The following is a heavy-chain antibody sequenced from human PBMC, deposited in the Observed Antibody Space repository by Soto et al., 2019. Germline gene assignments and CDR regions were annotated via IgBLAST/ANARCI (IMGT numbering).Heavy chain of an antibody. CDR1: GYTFTSYA. V-gene: IGHV1-3*01. D-gene: IGHD5-12*01. J-gene: IGHJ4*02. CDR3: ARCPRGYSGYDLDY. Sequence: GASVKVSCKASGYTFTSYAMHWVRQAPGQRLEWMGWINAGNGNTKYSQKFQGRVTITGDTSASTAYMELSSLRSEDTAVYYCARCPRGYSGYDLDYWGQGTLVTVS. CDR2: INAGNGNT.